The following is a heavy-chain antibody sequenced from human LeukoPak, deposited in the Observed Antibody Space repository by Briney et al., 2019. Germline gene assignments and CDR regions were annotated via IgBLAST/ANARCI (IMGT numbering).Heavy chain of an antibody. CDR1: GGSVSDYY. CDR3: ARENSYYDSSGNYYGSGYFDY. D-gene: IGHD3-22*01. J-gene: IGHJ4*02. CDR2: INHSGST. V-gene: IGHV4-34*01. Sequence: SETLSLTCTISGGSVSDYYWSWIRQPPGKGLEWIGEINHSGSTNYNPSLKSRVTISVDTSKNQFSLRLSSVTAADTAVYYCARENSYYDSSGNYYGSGYFDYWGQGTLVTVSS.